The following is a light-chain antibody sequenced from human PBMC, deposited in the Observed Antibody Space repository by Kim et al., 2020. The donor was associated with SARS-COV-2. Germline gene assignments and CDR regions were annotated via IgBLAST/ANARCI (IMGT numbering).Light chain of an antibody. Sequence: VAQGQTARITCSGDKLGDKYACWYQQKPGQSPVLVIYQDSKRPSGIPERFSGSNSGNTATLTISGTQAMDEADYYCQAWDSSTAEVFGGGTQLTVL. CDR2: QDS. CDR3: QAWDSSTAEV. CDR1: KLGDKY. J-gene: IGLJ2*01. V-gene: IGLV3-1*01.